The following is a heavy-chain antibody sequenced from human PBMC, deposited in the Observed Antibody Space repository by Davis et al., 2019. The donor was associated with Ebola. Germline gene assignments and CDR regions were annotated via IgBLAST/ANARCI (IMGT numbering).Heavy chain of an antibody. Sequence: GGSLRLSCAASGFTFSSYGMHWVRQAPSKGLEWVAVISYDGSNKYYVDSVKGRFTISRDNSKNTLYLQMNSLRAEDTAVYYCAKVEFDYWGQGTLVTVSS. J-gene: IGHJ4*02. V-gene: IGHV3-30*18. CDR3: AKVEFDY. CDR2: ISYDGSNK. CDR1: GFTFSSYG.